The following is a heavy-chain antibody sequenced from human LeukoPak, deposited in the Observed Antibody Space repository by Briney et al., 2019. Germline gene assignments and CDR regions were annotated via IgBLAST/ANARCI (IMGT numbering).Heavy chain of an antibody. D-gene: IGHD2-15*01. Sequence: RPGGSLRLSCAASGFTFSSYSMNWVRQAPGKGLEWVSSISSSSSYIYYADSVKGRFTISRDNAKNSLYLQMNSLRAEDTAVYYCARDQGYCGGSCYTPGWFDPWGQGTLVTVSS. V-gene: IGHV3-21*01. CDR1: GFTFSSYS. J-gene: IGHJ5*02. CDR3: ARDQGYCGGSCYTPGWFDP. CDR2: ISSSSSYI.